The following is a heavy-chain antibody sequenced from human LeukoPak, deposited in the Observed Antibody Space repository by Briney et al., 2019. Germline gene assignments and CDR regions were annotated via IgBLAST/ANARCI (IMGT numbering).Heavy chain of an antibody. J-gene: IGHJ4*02. Sequence: GGSLRLSCEVSGFPVRSRYMTWVRQPPGKGLECVAVIYSGGTTYHIDSVKGRFTISRDISKSTMYLEMNSLRVEDTATYYCASLEGGPSDGRWGQGTLVIVSS. CDR3: ASLEGGPSDGR. CDR2: IYSGGTT. D-gene: IGHD3-3*01. V-gene: IGHV3-53*01. CDR1: GFPVRSRY.